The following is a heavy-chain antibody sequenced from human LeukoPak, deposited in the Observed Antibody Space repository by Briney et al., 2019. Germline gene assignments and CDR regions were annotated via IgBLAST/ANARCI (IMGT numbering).Heavy chain of an antibody. D-gene: IGHD3-22*01. CDR3: AKDQGYDSSGYYPHWYYGMDV. CDR2: IYSGGST. J-gene: IGHJ6*02. V-gene: IGHV3-66*01. CDR1: GFTVSSNY. Sequence: PGGSLRLSCAASGFTVSSNYMSWVRQAPGKGLEWVSVIYSGGSTYYADSVKGRFTISRDNSKNTLYLQMNSLRAEDTAVYYCAKDQGYDSSGYYPHWYYGMDVWGQGTTVTVSS.